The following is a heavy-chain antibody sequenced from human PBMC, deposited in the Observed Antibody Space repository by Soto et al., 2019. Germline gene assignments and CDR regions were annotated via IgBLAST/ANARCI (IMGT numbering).Heavy chain of an antibody. V-gene: IGHV3-21*01. CDR2: ISSSSSYI. D-gene: IGHD4-17*01. Sequence: GGSLRLSCAASGFTFSSYSMNWVRQAPGKGLEWVSSISSSSSYIYYADSVKGRFTISRDNAKTSLYLQMNSLRAEDTAVYYCARDPHDYGDHYFDYWGQGTLVTVSS. CDR1: GFTFSSYS. CDR3: ARDPHDYGDHYFDY. J-gene: IGHJ4*02.